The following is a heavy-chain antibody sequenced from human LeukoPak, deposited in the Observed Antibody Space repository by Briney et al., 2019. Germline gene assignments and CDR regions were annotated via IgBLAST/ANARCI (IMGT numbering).Heavy chain of an antibody. CDR2: INHSGST. Sequence: SETLSLTCAVYGGSFSGYYWSWIRQPPGKGLEWIGDINHSGSTNYNPSLKSRVTISVDTSKNQFSLKLSSVAAADTAVYYCARVVVGAKNFYYYYMDVWGKGTTVTVSS. J-gene: IGHJ6*03. CDR1: GGSFSGYY. V-gene: IGHV4-34*01. CDR3: ARVVVGAKNFYYYYMDV. D-gene: IGHD1-26*01.